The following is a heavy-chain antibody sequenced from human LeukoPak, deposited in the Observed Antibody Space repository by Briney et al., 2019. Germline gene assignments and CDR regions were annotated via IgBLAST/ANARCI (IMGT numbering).Heavy chain of an antibody. J-gene: IGHJ4*02. CDR3: ARGTLGAWGW. V-gene: IGHV3-21*01. D-gene: IGHD6-19*01. CDR1: GFTFSSYD. CDR2: ISSSSNYI. Sequence: GGSLRLSCAASGFTFSSYDMNWVRQAPGKGLEWVSSISSSSNYIHYADSVKGRFTISRDNAKNSLYLQMNSLRAEDTAVYFCARGTLGAWGWWGLGTLVTVSS.